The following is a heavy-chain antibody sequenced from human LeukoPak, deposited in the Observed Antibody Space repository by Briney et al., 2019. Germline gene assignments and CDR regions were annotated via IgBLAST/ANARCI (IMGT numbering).Heavy chain of an antibody. CDR2: IYSGGST. Sequence: AGGSLRLSCAASGFTVSSNYMSWVRQAPGKGLEWVSVIYSGGSTYYADSVKGRFTISRDNSKNTLYLQMNSLRAEDTAVYYCARDLTVTTGAFDYWGQGTLVTVSS. V-gene: IGHV3-66*01. D-gene: IGHD4-17*01. CDR1: GFTVSSNY. CDR3: ARDLTVTTGAFDY. J-gene: IGHJ4*02.